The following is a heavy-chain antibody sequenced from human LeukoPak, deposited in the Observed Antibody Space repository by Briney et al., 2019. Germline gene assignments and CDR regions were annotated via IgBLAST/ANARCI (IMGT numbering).Heavy chain of an antibody. Sequence: ASVKVSCKASGYTFTSYGISWVRQAPGQGLEWMGWISAYNGNTNYAQKLQGRVTMTTDTSTSTAYMELRSLRSDDTAVYYCATVNKYSGGSGAFDIWGQGTMVTVSS. D-gene: IGHD2-15*01. CDR1: GYTFTSYG. J-gene: IGHJ3*02. CDR3: ATVNKYSGGSGAFDI. V-gene: IGHV1-18*01. CDR2: ISAYNGNT.